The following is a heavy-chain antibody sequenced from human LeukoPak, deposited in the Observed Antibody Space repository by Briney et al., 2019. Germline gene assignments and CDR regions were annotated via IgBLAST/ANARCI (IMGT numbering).Heavy chain of an antibody. CDR1: GFTFSSYW. J-gene: IGHJ4*02. V-gene: IGHV3-7*03. CDR2: IEQDGSEK. Sequence: QPGGSLRLSCAASGFTFSSYWMSWVRQAPGKGLEWVANIEQDGSEKHYVDSVKGRFTISRDNAKNSLYLQMNSLRAEDTAVYYCAKGLYQYYGSGSYTLDYWGQGTQVTVSS. CDR3: AKGLYQYYGSGSYTLDY. D-gene: IGHD3-10*01.